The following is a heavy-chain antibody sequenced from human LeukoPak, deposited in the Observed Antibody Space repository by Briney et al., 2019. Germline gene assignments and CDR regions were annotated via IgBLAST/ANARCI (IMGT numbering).Heavy chain of an antibody. V-gene: IGHV4-34*01. CDR1: GGSFSGYY. D-gene: IGHD3-9*01. CDR3: ARGHLRYFDWLPRWYFDY. Sequence: SETLSLTCAVYGGSFSGYYWIWIRQPPGKGLEWIGEINHSGSTNYNPSLKSRVTISVDTSKNQSSLKLSSVTGADTAVYYSARGHLRYFDWLPRWYFDYWGQGTLVTVSS. J-gene: IGHJ4*02. CDR2: INHSGST.